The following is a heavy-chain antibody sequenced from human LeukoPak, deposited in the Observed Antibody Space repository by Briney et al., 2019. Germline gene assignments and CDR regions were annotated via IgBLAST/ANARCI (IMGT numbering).Heavy chain of an antibody. CDR1: RYTITSYD. V-gene: IGHV1-8*03. CDR3: ARVPTLRIYYYYHYTDV. CDR2: MNPNTGNT. J-gene: IGHJ6*03. Sequence: ASVKVSCKASRYTITSYDINWVRQATGQGLEWMGWMNPNTGNTGYAQKFQGRITFTRDISINTAYMELSSLRSDDTAVYYCARVPTLRIYYYYHYTDVWGKGTTVTVSS. D-gene: IGHD2-15*01.